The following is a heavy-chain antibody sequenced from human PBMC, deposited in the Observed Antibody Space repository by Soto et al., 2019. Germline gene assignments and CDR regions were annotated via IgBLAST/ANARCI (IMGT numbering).Heavy chain of an antibody. CDR1: GYRFETYA. J-gene: IGHJ6*02. Sequence: GASVKVSCKSSGYRFETYAMNWVRQAPGQGLEWMGWTSSYNTDTFYADKFQDRVSMTTDTSTGTAYMELRSLSSDDTAVYYCARGHGVIIGAMDVWGQGTAVTVSS. D-gene: IGHD3-3*01. CDR3: ARGHGVIIGAMDV. CDR2: TSSYNTDT. V-gene: IGHV1-18*01.